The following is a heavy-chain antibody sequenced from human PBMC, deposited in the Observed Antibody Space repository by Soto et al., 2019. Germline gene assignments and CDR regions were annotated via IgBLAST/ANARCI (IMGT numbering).Heavy chain of an antibody. CDR2: ISGSAGAT. D-gene: IGHD6-13*01. J-gene: IGHJ4*02. CDR3: ARQDYSTTWYLNY. V-gene: IGHV3-23*01. CDR1: GFTFSAYA. Sequence: GGSLRLSCAASGFTFSAYAMTWVRQAPGKGLEWVSVISGSAGATYYADTVKGRFTISRDNSKNTLYLQMNSLRAEDTAVYYCARQDYSTTWYLNYWGQGTLVTVSS.